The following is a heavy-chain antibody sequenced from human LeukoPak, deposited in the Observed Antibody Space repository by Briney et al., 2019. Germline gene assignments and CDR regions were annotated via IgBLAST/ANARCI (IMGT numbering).Heavy chain of an antibody. Sequence: GGSLRLSCAASGFTFSSYGMHWVRQAPGKGLEWVSAISGSGGSTYYADSVKGRFTISRDNSKNTLYLQMNSLRAEDTAVYYCANRLTPFDYWGQGTLVTVSS. CDR3: ANRLTPFDY. D-gene: IGHD4/OR15-4a*01. CDR2: ISGSGGST. J-gene: IGHJ4*02. CDR1: GFTFSSYG. V-gene: IGHV3-23*01.